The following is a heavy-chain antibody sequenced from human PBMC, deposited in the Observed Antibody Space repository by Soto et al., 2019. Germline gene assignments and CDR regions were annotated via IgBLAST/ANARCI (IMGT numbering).Heavy chain of an antibody. D-gene: IGHD3-10*01. CDR1: GFTFSSYA. CDR3: AKFINCHGSGSTLY. Sequence: PGGSLILSCAASGFTFSSYAMSWVRQAPGKRLEWVSAISGSGGSTYYADSVKGRFTISRDNSKNTLYLQMNSLRAEDTAVYYCAKFINCHGSGSTLYCGQRTLVSVS. V-gene: IGHV3-23*01. CDR2: ISGSGGST. J-gene: IGHJ4*02.